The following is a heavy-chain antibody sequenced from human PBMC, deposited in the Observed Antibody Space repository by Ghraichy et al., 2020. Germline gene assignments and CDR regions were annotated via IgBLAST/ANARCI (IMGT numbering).Heavy chain of an antibody. J-gene: IGHJ4*02. Sequence: GALRLSCAASGFTFSDYYMSWIRQAPGKGLEWVSYISSSGSTIYYADSVKGRFTISRDNAKNSLYLQMNNLRAEDTAVYYCARDPLYNWNDVSDYWGQGTLVTVSS. CDR3: ARDPLYNWNDVSDY. V-gene: IGHV3-11*01. CDR1: GFTFSDYY. CDR2: ISSSGSTI. D-gene: IGHD1-20*01.